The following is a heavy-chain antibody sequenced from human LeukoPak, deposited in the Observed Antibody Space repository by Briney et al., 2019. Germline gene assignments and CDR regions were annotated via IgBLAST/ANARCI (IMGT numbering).Heavy chain of an antibody. J-gene: IGHJ6*03. CDR1: GYSISSGYY. CDR3: ARGGGNGGGWVGHYYYMDV. D-gene: IGHD4-23*01. CDR2: MFHSGST. V-gene: IGHV4-38-2*02. Sequence: PSETLSLTCTVSGYSISSGYYWTWIRQPPGKGLEWIGNMFHSGSTYNNPSLKSRVTISVDTSKNQFSLKLSSVSAADTAVYYCARGGGNGGGWVGHYYYMDVWGKGTTVTVSS.